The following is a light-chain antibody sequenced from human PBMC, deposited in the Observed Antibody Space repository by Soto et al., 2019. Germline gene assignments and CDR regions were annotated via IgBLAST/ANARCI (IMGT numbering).Light chain of an antibody. CDR3: QHYNSYSPT. CDR2: DAS. J-gene: IGKJ2*01. V-gene: IGKV1-5*01. Sequence: DIQMTQSPSTLSASVGDRVTITCRASQSISSWLAWYQQKPGKAPKLLIYDASSLESGVPSRFRGSGSWTEFTLTISSLQPDDFATYYCQHYNSYSPTFGQGTKLEIK. CDR1: QSISSW.